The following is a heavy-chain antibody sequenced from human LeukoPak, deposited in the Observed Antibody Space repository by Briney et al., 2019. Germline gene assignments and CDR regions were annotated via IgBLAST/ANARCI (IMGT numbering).Heavy chain of an antibody. Sequence: SGGSLRLSCAASGFTFSSYSMNWVRQAPGKGLEWVSSISSSSSYIYYADSVKGRFTISRDNAKKSLFLQVSSLRGEDTAVYYCARDRGFSYGIDFWGQGTLVTVSS. CDR3: ARDRGFSYGIDF. D-gene: IGHD5-18*01. CDR2: ISSSSSYI. J-gene: IGHJ4*02. V-gene: IGHV3-21*01. CDR1: GFTFSSYS.